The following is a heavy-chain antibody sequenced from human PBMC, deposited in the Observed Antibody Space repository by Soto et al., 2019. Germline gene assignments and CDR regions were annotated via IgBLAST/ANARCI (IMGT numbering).Heavy chain of an antibody. D-gene: IGHD3-9*01. V-gene: IGHV3-11*01. CDR1: GFTFSDYY. Sequence: QVQLVESGGGLVKPGGSLRLSCAASGFTFSDYYMSWIRQAPGQGLEWCSYISSSGSTIYYADSVKGRFTISRDNAKNSLYLQMNSLRAEDTAVYYCARDRSRIELRYFVLFDYWGQGTLVTVSS. J-gene: IGHJ4*02. CDR3: ARDRSRIELRYFVLFDY. CDR2: ISSSGSTI.